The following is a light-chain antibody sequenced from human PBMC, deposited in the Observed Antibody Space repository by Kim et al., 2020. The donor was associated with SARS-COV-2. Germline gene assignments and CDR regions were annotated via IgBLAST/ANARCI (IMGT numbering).Light chain of an antibody. CDR2: DVS. V-gene: IGLV2-14*04. CDR3: SSYTSSRGYV. CDR1: SSDVGGYNY. Sequence: GQSITLSCTGTSSDVGGYNYVSWYQQHPGKAPKLMIYDVSKRPSGVSNRFSGSKSGNTASLTISGLQAEDEADYYCSSYTSSRGYVFGTGTKVTVL. J-gene: IGLJ1*01.